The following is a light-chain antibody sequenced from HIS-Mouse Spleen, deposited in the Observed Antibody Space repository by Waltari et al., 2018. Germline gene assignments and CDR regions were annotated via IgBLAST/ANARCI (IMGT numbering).Light chain of an antibody. J-gene: IGKJ2*01. CDR2: LGS. V-gene: IGKV2-28*01. CDR1: QSLLHSNGYNY. Sequence: DIVMTQSPLSLPVTPGEPASISCRSSQSLLHSNGYNYLDWYLQKPGQSPQLLIYLGSNRASGVPGRFSGSGSGTEFTLKISRVEAEDVGVYYCMQALQTPWTFGQGTKLEIK. CDR3: MQALQTPWT.